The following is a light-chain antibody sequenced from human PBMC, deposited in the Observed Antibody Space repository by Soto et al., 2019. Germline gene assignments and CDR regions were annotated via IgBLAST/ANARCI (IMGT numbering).Light chain of an antibody. CDR3: QQYYSTPYT. CDR1: QSVLYSSNNKNY. Sequence: DIVMTQSPDSLAVSLGERATINCKSSQSVLYSSNNKNYLAWYQQKPRQPPKLLIYWASTRESGVPDRFSGSGSGTDFTLTISILQAEDVAVYYCQQYYSTPYTFGQGTKLEIK. CDR2: WAS. J-gene: IGKJ2*01. V-gene: IGKV4-1*01.